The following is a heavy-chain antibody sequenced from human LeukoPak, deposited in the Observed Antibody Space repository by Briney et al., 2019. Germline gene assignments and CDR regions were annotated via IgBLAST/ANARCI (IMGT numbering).Heavy chain of an antibody. Sequence: GGSLRLSCAASGFTFSSYEMNWVRQAPGKGLEWVSYISSSGSTIYYADSVKGRFTISRDNAKNSLYLQMNSLRAEDTAVYYCARDRIAVAGRKYYYYMDVWGKGTTVTVSS. CDR1: GFTFSSYE. CDR3: ARDRIAVAGRKYYYYMDV. CDR2: ISSSGSTI. V-gene: IGHV3-48*03. J-gene: IGHJ6*03. D-gene: IGHD6-19*01.